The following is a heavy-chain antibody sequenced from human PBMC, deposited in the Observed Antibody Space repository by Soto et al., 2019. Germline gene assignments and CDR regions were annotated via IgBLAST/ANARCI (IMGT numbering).Heavy chain of an antibody. D-gene: IGHD3-3*01. CDR2: ISYDGSNK. CDR3: ARGASDFWGAYPEIHFFDY. CDR1: GFTFSSYA. J-gene: IGHJ4*01. V-gene: IGHV3-30-3*01. Sequence: PGGSLRLSCAASGFTFSSYAMHWVRQAPGKGLEWVAVISYDGSNKYYADSVKGRFTISRDNSKNTLYLQMSNLRADDTAVYYCARGASDFWGAYPEIHFFDYWGHGTLVTSPQ.